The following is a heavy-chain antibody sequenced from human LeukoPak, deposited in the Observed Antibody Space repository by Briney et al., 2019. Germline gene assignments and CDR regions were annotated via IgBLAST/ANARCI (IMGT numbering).Heavy chain of an antibody. V-gene: IGHV4-4*07. CDR3: ARGLGSSSWNWFDP. CDR2: IYSSGRT. D-gene: IGHD6-6*01. Sequence: SETLSLTCTVSGGSMSSSFWSWIRQPAGKGLEWFGRIYSSGRTNYNPSLKSRVTLPLDTSKNQFSLKLTSVTAADTAVYYCARGLGSSSWNWFDPWGQGTLVTVSS. J-gene: IGHJ5*02. CDR1: GGSMSSSF.